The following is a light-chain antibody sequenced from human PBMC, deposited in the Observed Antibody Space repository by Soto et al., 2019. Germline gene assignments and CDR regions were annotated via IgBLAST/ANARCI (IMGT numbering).Light chain of an antibody. Sequence: QSALTQPASVSGSPGQSITISCTGTSSDVGGYNYVSWYQQHPGKAPKLLIYDVSNRPSGVSNRFSGSKSGNTASLPISGLQAEDWADYYCSSYTRSSTLVFGTGTKVTVL. CDR2: DVS. CDR3: SSYTRSSTLV. J-gene: IGLJ1*01. V-gene: IGLV2-14*01. CDR1: SSDVGGYNY.